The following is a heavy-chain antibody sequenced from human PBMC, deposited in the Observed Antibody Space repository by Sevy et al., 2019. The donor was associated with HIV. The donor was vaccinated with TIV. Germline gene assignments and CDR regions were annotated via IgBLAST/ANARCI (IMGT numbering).Heavy chain of an antibody. V-gene: IGHV3-21*01. CDR2: ISSSSSYI. CDR1: GFTFSSYS. CDR3: AAGTVVTPYWFDP. J-gene: IGHJ5*02. Sequence: GGSLRLSCAVSGFTFSSYSMNWVRQAPGKGLEWVSSISSSSSYIYYADSVKGRFTISRDNAKNSLYLQMNSLRAEDTAVYYCAAGTVVTPYWFDPWGQGTLVTVSS. D-gene: IGHD2-21*02.